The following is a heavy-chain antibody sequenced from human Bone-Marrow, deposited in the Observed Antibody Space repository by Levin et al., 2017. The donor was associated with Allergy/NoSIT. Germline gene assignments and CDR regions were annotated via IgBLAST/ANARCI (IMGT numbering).Heavy chain of an antibody. Sequence: SETLSLTCTVSGGSISSSSYYWAWIRQPPGKGLEWIGTIHHSGTTYYNPSLKIRVTISADTSKNQVSLKLTPVTAADTAVSNCARQGSGHTQWSFDYWGQGTLVTVSS. J-gene: IGHJ4*02. CDR2: IHHSGTT. CDR3: ARQGSGHTQWSFDY. V-gene: IGHV4-39*01. CDR1: GGSISSSSYY. D-gene: IGHD2-8*01.